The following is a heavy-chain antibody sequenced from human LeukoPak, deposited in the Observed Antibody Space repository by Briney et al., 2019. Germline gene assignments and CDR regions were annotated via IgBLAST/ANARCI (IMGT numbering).Heavy chain of an antibody. D-gene: IGHD2-2*02. CDR3: ARDLCSSTSCHTWVGAFDI. CDR2: ISSSGSTI. CDR1: GFTFSDYY. V-gene: IGHV3-11*01. Sequence: GGSLRLSCAASGFTFSDYYMSWIRQAPGKGLEWVSYISSSGSTIYYADSVKGRFTISRDNAKNSLYLQMNSLRAEDTAVYYCARDLCSSTSCHTWVGAFDIWGQGTMVTVSS. J-gene: IGHJ3*02.